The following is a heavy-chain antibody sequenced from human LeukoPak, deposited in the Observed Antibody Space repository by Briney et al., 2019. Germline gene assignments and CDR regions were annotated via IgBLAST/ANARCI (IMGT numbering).Heavy chain of an antibody. J-gene: IGHJ4*02. CDR3: ARSRGRLAQLDY. CDR1: GGSISSSNW. Sequence: PSGTLSLTCAVSGGSISSSNWWSWVRQPPGKGLEWIGEIYHSGNTYYNPSLKSRVTISVDTSKNQFSLKLRSVTAADTAVYYCARSRGRLAQLDYWGQGTLVTVSS. CDR2: IYHSGNT. V-gene: IGHV4-4*02. D-gene: IGHD1-1*01.